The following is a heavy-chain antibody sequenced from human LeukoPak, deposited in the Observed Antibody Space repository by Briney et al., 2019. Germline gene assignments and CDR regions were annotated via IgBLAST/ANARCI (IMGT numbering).Heavy chain of an antibody. CDR3: TALLGITATLVY. J-gene: IGHJ4*02. V-gene: IGHV3-15*01. Sequence: GGSLRLSCAAAGFTFSNGWISWVRQAPGKGLEWVGRIKSKTDAATAAYAAPVKGRFTISRHDSQNTLYLQMNSLKSEDTAVYYCTALLGITATLVYWGQGTLVPVSS. D-gene: IGHD7-27*01. CDR1: GFTFSNGW. CDR2: IKSKTDAATA.